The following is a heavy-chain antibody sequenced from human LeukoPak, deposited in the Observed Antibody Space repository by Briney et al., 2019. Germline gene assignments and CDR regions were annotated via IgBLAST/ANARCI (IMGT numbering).Heavy chain of an antibody. J-gene: IGHJ4*02. CDR1: GFTFSSYS. CDR3: ARDRTRGYSGYDRALDY. D-gene: IGHD5-12*01. CDR2: ISSSSSYI. V-gene: IGHV3-21*01. Sequence: PGGSLRLSCAASGFTFSSYSMNWVRQAPGKGLVWVSSISSSSSYIYYADSVKGRFTISRDNAKNSLYLQMNRLRAEDTAVYYCARDRTRGYSGYDRALDYWGQGTLVTVSS.